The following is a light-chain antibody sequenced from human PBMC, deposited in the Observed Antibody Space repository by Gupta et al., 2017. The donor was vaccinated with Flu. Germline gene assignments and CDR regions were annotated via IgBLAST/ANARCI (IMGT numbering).Light chain of an antibody. Sequence: QSAPTQPRSVSGSPGQSVTIPCTGTSNDVGGSNRVSWYEQRPGEAPKLILYDVTERPSGVPDRFSGSKSGNTASLTISGLQADDEADYYCSSHAGRVTWVFGTGTTVTVL. CDR2: DVT. J-gene: IGLJ1*01. CDR1: SNDVGGSNR. V-gene: IGLV2-11*01. CDR3: SSHAGRVTWV.